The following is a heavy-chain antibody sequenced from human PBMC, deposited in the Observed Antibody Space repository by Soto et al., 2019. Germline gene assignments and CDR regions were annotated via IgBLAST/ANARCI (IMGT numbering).Heavy chain of an antibody. CDR2: IYYSGST. V-gene: IGHV4-59*01. D-gene: IGHD3-16*01. Sequence: SETLSLTCTFSGGSISSYYWSWIRQPPGKGLEWIGYIYYSGSTNYNPSLKSRVTISVDTSKHQFSLKLSSVTAADTAVYYCARAGSVYDYVWGSYRFDYWGQGTLVTVSS. CDR1: GGSISSYY. CDR3: ARAGSVYDYVWGSYRFDY. J-gene: IGHJ4*02.